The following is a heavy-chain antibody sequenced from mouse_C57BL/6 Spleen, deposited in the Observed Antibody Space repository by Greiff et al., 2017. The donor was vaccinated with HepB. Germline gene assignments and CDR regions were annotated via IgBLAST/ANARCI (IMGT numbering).Heavy chain of an antibody. Sequence: QVQLQQPGAELVMPGASVKLSCKASGYTFTSYWMHWVKQRPGQSLEWIGEIDPSDSYTNYNQKFKGKSTLTVDKSSSTAYMQLSSLTSEDSAVYYCARWTMDYWGQGTSVTVSS. CDR2: IDPSDSYT. J-gene: IGHJ4*01. CDR3: ARWTMDY. CDR1: GYTFTSYW. V-gene: IGHV1-69*01.